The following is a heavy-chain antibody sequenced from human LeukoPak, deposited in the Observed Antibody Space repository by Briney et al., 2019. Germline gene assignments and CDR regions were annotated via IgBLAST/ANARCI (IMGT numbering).Heavy chain of an antibody. V-gene: IGHV3-7*01. CDR2: IKQDGSEK. D-gene: IGHD6-19*01. Sequence: GGSLRLSCAASGFTFSSYWMSWVRQAPGKGLEWVANIKQDGSEKYYVDSVKGRFTISRDNAKNSLYLQMNSLRAEDTAVYYCARDRPVAVAGVPFYWYFDLWGRGTLVTVSS. CDR1: GFTFSSYW. J-gene: IGHJ2*01. CDR3: ARDRPVAVAGVPFYWYFDL.